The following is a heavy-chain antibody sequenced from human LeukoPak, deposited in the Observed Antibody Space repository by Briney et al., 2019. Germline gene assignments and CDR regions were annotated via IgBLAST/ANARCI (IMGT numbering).Heavy chain of an antibody. CDR1: GFTFTSSA. D-gene: IGHD4-23*01. J-gene: IGHJ6*02. CDR3: AADGGAPPYYYYYGMDV. Sequence: GASVKVSCTASGFTFTSSAVQWVRQARGQRLEWIGWIVVGSGNTNYAQKFQERVTITRDMSTSTAYMELSSLRSEDTAVYYCAADGGAPPYYYYYGMDVWGQGTTVTVSS. CDR2: IVVGSGNT. V-gene: IGHV1-58*01.